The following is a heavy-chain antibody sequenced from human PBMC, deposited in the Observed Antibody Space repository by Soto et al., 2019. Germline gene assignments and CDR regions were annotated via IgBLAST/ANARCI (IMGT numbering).Heavy chain of an antibody. CDR2: IYHSGST. CDR3: ARDGAGAYGLGWFDP. D-gene: IGHD2-21*01. V-gene: IGHV4-31*03. J-gene: IGHJ5*02. CDR1: GDSISRGGYY. Sequence: QVQLQESGPRLVKPSQTLSLTCTVSGDSISRGGYYWNWLRQHPRKGLEWIGYIYHSGSTIYNTSLKSRVTISVDTSKNRLSLELSNVTVADTAIYYCARDGAGAYGLGWFDPWGQGILVTVSS.